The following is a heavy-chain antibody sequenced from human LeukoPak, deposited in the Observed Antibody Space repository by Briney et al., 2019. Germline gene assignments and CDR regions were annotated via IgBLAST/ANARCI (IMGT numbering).Heavy chain of an antibody. CDR1: GFIFNSYW. J-gene: IGHJ4*02. D-gene: IGHD3-22*01. CDR3: ARYSSAYNY. V-gene: IGHV3-7*01. Sequence: PGGSLRLSCAASGFIFNSYWMSWVRQAPGKRLEWVGNIKQDGSERYYVDSVKGRFTISRDNAENSLYLQMNSLRAEDTAVYYCARYSSAYNYWGQGTLVTVSS. CDR2: IKQDGSER.